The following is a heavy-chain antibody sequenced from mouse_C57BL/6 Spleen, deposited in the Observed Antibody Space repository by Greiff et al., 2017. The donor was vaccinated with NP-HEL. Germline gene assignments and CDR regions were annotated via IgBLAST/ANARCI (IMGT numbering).Heavy chain of an antibody. J-gene: IGHJ4*01. CDR1: GCAFSSSW. D-gene: IGHD2-4*01. V-gene: IGHV1-82*01. CDR2: IYPGDGAT. CDR3: ARAYYDYERAMDY. Sequence: QVQLKESGPELVKPGASVKISCKASGCAFSSSWMNWVKQRPGKGLEWIGRIYPGDGATNYNGKFKGKATMTADKSSSPAYMQLSSLKSEDSAVYFWARAYYDYERAMDYLGQLASVTGS.